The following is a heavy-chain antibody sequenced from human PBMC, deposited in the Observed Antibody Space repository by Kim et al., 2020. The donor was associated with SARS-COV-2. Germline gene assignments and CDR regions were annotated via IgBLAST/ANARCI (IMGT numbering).Heavy chain of an antibody. CDR2: IIPFLGTA. V-gene: IGHV1-69*13. Sequence: SVKVSCKASGGTFRRSTVGWVRQAPGQGLEWVGEIIPFLGTANYAQKLSGRVTITADESTNTAYMELSSLRSEDTAVYYCAGGGRPMEWGSTSCFEFYY. CDR3: AGGGRPMEWGSTSCFEFYY. CDR1: GGTFRRST. J-gene: IGHJ6*01. D-gene: IGHD2-2*01.